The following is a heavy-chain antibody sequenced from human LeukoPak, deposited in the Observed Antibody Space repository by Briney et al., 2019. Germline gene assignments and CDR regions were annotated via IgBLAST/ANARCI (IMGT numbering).Heavy chain of an antibody. Sequence: GRSLRLSCVASGFTFSSYGIHWVRQAPGRGLEWVALISYDGSNKYYADSVKGRFTISRDNSKNTLYLQMNSLRAEDTAVYYCANENYYGSGSYPDYWGQGTLVTVSS. CDR1: GFTFSSYG. V-gene: IGHV3-30*18. J-gene: IGHJ4*02. CDR2: ISYDGSNK. CDR3: ANENYYGSGSYPDY. D-gene: IGHD3-10*01.